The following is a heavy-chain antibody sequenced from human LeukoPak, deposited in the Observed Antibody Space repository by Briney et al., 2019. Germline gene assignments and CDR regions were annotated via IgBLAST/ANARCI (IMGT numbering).Heavy chain of an antibody. CDR1: GFTFSSYE. D-gene: IGHD6-13*01. Sequence: QPGGSLRLSCAASGFTFSSYEMNWVRQAPGKGLEWVSYISSSGSTIYYADSVKGRFTISRDNAKNSPYLQMNSLGAEDTAVYYCARTPGIAAAEPPEYYFDYWGQGTLVTVSS. CDR3: ARTPGIAAAEPPEYYFDY. V-gene: IGHV3-48*03. J-gene: IGHJ4*02. CDR2: ISSSGSTI.